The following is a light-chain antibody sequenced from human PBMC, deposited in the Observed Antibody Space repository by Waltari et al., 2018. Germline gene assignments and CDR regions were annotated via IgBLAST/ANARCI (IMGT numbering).Light chain of an antibody. CDR1: SPNIRGNT. J-gene: IGLJ2*01. CDR2: IDN. Sequence: QSVLTQPPPASGTPGQRVTISCPGRSPNIRGNTVAWYQQVPGAAPKLLIYIDNERPSGVPDRFSGSKSGTSASLAISGLQSEDEALYYCAAWDDSLSGVVFGGGTKLTVL. V-gene: IGLV1-44*01. CDR3: AAWDDSLSGVV.